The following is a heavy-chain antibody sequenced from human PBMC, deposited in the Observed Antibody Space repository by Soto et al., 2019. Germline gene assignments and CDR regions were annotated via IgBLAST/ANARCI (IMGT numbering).Heavy chain of an antibody. V-gene: IGHV3-30*18. D-gene: IGHD6-19*01. CDR1: GFTFSSYA. CDR2: ISNDGKSQ. J-gene: IGHJ4*02. Sequence: PGGSLRLSCAASGFTFSSYAMSWVRQAPGKGLEWVAVISNDGKSQYYADSVQGRFTVFRDNSRNTVSLQMDSLRTEDTAVYYCAKDEYSSGWYNFDYWGQGTLVTVSS. CDR3: AKDEYSSGWYNFDY.